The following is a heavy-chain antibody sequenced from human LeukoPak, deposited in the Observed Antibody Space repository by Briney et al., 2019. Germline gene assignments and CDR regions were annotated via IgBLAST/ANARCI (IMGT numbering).Heavy chain of an antibody. CDR2: IYYSGST. CDR1: GSSISSGGYY. J-gene: IGHJ5*02. CDR3: ARELGLYSSSWYWFDP. V-gene: IGHV4-31*03. D-gene: IGHD6-13*01. Sequence: PSETLSLTCTVSGSSISSGGYYWSWIRQHPGKGLEWIGYIYYSGSTYYNPSLKSRVTISVDTSKNQFSLKLSSVTAADTAVYYCARELGLYSSSWYWFDPWGQGTLVTVSS.